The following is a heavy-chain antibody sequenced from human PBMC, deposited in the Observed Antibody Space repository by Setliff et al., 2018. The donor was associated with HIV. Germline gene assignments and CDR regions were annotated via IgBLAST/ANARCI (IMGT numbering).Heavy chain of an antibody. CDR1: GDSISSGGYY. V-gene: IGHV4-61*09. J-gene: IGHJ6*04. CDR3: ARLGEHDTGDLDV. CDR2: IYTSGNT. Sequence: PSETLSLTCKVSGDSISSGGYYWTWIRKPAGKGLEWIGHIYTSGNTNYNPSLKSRVSISVATSKNQFFLTLTSVTAADSAVYCCARLGEHDTGDLDVWGKGTTVTVSS. D-gene: IGHD1-1*01.